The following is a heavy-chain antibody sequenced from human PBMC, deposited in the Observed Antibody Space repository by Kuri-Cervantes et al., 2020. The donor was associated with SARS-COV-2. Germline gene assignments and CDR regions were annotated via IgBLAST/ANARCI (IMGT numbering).Heavy chain of an antibody. Sequence: GESLKISCVASGFTFSDAWMSWVRQAPGKGLEWVALISYDGSNKFYADSVKGRFTISRDNSKNTLYLQMNSLRAEDTAVYYCAKDQHGIVVVVAAIDYWGQGTLVTVSS. CDR3: AKDQHGIVVVVAAIDY. CDR2: ISYDGSNK. J-gene: IGHJ4*02. D-gene: IGHD2-15*01. V-gene: IGHV3-30*18. CDR1: GFTFSDAW.